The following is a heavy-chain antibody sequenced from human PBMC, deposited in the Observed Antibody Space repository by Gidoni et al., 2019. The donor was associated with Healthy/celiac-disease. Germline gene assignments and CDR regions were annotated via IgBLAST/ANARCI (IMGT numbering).Heavy chain of an antibody. Sequence: QVQLQESGPGLVKPSETLSLTCTVSGGSISSYYWSWIRQPPGKGLEWIGYIYYSGSTNYNPSLKSRVTISVDTSKNQFSLKLSSVTAADTAVYYCARDGAAGTGVGAFDIWGQGTMVTVSS. J-gene: IGHJ3*02. CDR3: ARDGAAGTGVGAFDI. D-gene: IGHD6-13*01. CDR1: GGSISSYY. CDR2: IYYSGST. V-gene: IGHV4-59*01.